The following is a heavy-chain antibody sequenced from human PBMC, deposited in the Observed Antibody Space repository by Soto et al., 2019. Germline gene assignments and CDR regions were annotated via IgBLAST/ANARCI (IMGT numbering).Heavy chain of an antibody. V-gene: IGHV4-59*01. CDR3: ARGDTYFDY. D-gene: IGHD5-18*01. CDR2: IYYSGST. CDR1: GGSISSYY. Sequence: SETLSLTWTVAGGSISSYYWSWIRQPPGKGLEWIGYIYYSGSTNYNPSLKSRVTISVDTSKNQFSLKLTSVTAADTAVYYCARGDTYFDYWGQGTLVTVSS. J-gene: IGHJ4*02.